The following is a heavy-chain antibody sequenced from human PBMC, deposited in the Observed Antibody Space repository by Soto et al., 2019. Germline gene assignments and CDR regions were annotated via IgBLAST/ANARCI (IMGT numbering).Heavy chain of an antibody. CDR2: ISYDGNNK. CDR3: AKDGWLQLFLPRD. CDR1: GFTFSSYG. Sequence: QVQLVESGGGVVQPGRSLRLSCAASGFTFSSYGMLWVRQAPGKGLEWVAVISYDGNNKYYGDSVKGRFTISRDNSKNTLYLQMDSLRAEDTAVYYCAKDGWLQLFLPRDWGQGTLVTVSS. V-gene: IGHV3-30*18. D-gene: IGHD5-12*01. J-gene: IGHJ4*02.